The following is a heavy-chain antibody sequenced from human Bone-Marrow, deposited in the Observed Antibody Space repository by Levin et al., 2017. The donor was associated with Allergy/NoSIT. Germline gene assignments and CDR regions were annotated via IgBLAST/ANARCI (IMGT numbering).Heavy chain of an antibody. CDR3: ARSVVGAPFDM. J-gene: IGHJ3*02. CDR1: GFTFSSYS. D-gene: IGHD2-2*01. Sequence: GGSLRLSCAASGFTFSSYSMSWVRQAPGKGLEWVSAIDSTSGYIFYADSVKGRFTISRDNGMNSLYLQMNSLRAEDTAVYYCARSVVGAPFDMWGQGTMVTVSS. V-gene: IGHV3-21*01. CDR2: IDSTSGYI.